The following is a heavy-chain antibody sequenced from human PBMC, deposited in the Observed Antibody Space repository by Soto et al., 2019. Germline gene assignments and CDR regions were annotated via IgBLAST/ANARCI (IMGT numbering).Heavy chain of an antibody. J-gene: IGHJ4*02. Sequence: EVQLVETGGGLIQPGGSLRLSCTASGFTVSSNYMTWVRQAPGKGLEWVSVIYSGGNTYYADCVKGRVTSSRDKSKNTPYLQMNSLRAEDTAVYYCAGATGRYWGQGTLVTVSS. CDR3: AGATGRY. D-gene: IGHD1-1*01. V-gene: IGHV3-53*02. CDR1: GFTVSSNY. CDR2: IYSGGNT.